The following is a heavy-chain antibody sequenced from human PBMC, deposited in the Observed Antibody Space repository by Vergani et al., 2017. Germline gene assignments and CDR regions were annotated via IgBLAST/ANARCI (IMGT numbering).Heavy chain of an antibody. CDR1: GFTFIMHA. Sequence: EVQLLESGGDLVQPGGSLRLSCAASGFTFIMHAMSWVRQAPGKGLEWVSTLSASDRRMHYADSVKGRFTISRDNSKNTLFLHMNSLRPEDTAVYYCAKVGRSEVAGTFGAFDIWGQGTMVTVSS. CDR3: AKVGRSEVAGTFGAFDI. J-gene: IGHJ3*02. D-gene: IGHD6-19*01. V-gene: IGHV3-23*01. CDR2: LSASDRRM.